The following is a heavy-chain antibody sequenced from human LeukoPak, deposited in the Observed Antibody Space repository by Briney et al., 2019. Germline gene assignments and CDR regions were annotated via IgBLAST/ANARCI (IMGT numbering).Heavy chain of an antibody. J-gene: IGHJ5*02. D-gene: IGHD3-3*01. CDR1: GGSFSGYY. CDR3: ARGLEWLLRNWFDP. V-gene: IGHV4-34*01. CDR2: INHSGST. Sequence: SETLSLTCAVYGGSFSGYYWSWIRQPPGKGLEWIGEINHSGSTNYNPSLKSRVTISVDTSKNQFSLKLSSVTAADTAVYYCARGLEWLLRNWFDPLGQGTLVTVSS.